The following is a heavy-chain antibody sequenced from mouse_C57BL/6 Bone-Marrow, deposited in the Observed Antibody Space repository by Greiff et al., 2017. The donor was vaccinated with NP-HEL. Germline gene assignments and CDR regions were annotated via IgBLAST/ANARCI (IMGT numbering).Heavy chain of an antibody. CDR1: GFTFSDYG. CDR2: ISSGSSTI. Sequence: EVQLQESGGGLVKPGGSLKLSCAASGFTFSDYGMHWVRQAPEKGLEWVAYISSGSSTIYYADTVKGRFTISRDNAKNTLFLQMTSLRSEDTAMYYCARCGYYYGSSPYWYFDVWGTGTTVTVSS. CDR3: ARCGYYYGSSPYWYFDV. J-gene: IGHJ1*03. V-gene: IGHV5-17*01. D-gene: IGHD1-1*01.